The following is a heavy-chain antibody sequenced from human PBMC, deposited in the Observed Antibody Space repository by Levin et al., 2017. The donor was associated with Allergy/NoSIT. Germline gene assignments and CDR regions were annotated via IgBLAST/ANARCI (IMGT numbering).Heavy chain of an antibody. CDR3: ARSGPELDY. Sequence: SETLSLTCAISGASVSSNNAAWNWIRQSPSGALEWLGRTYYRSKWYDHYAVSVKSRIAVSPDTSKNQFSLHLNSVTPEDTAVYYCARSGPELDYWGQGMLVTVSS. D-gene: IGHD3-10*01. V-gene: IGHV6-1*01. J-gene: IGHJ4*02. CDR1: GASVSSNNAA. CDR2: TYYRSKWYD.